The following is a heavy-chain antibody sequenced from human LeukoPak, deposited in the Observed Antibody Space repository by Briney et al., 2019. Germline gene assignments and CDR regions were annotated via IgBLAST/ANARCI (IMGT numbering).Heavy chain of an antibody. D-gene: IGHD2-8*02. V-gene: IGHV3-7*01. CDR3: VKDAGTA. J-gene: IGHJ5*02. CDR2: VKKDGSEK. CDR1: GFTFSNNW. Sequence: GGSLRLSCAASGFTFSNNWMSWVRQAPGKGLECVANVKKDGSEKYYINSVKGRFTISRDNAKNSLYLQMNSLRAEDTALYYCVKDAGTAWGQGTLVTVSS.